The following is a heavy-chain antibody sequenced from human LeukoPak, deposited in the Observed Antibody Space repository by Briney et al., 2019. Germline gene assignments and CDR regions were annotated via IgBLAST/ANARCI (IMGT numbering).Heavy chain of an antibody. D-gene: IGHD7-27*01. CDR2: ISYDGSNK. CDR3: ARTTELGIPFDY. J-gene: IGHJ4*02. CDR1: GFTFSSYA. V-gene: IGHV3-30-3*01. Sequence: GGSLRLSCAASGFTFSSYAMHWVRQAPGKGLEWVAVISYDGSNKYYADSVKGRFTISRDNSKNTLYLQMSSLRAEDTAVYYCARTTELGIPFDYWGQGTLVTVSS.